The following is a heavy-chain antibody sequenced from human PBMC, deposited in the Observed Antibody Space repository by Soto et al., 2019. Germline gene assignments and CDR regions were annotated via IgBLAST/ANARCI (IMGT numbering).Heavy chain of an antibody. V-gene: IGHV1-18*01. CDR1: GYTFTSYG. J-gene: IGHJ4*02. Sequence: ASVKVSCKASGYTFTSYGISWVRQAPGQGLEWMGWISAYNGNTNYAQKLQGRVTMTTDTSTSTAYMELRSLRSDDTVVYYCARGPRRYFDWLGHFDYWGQGTLVTVSS. CDR3: ARGPRRYFDWLGHFDY. CDR2: ISAYNGNT. D-gene: IGHD3-9*01.